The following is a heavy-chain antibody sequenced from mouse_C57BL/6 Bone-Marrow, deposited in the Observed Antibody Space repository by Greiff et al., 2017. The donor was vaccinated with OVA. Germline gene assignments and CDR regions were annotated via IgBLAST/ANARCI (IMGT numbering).Heavy chain of an antibody. CDR2: IDPSDSET. V-gene: IGHV1-52*01. Sequence: QVQLKQPGAELVRPGSSVKLSCKASGYTFTSYWMHWVKQRPIQGLEWIGNIDPSDSETHYNQKFKDKATLTVDKSSSTAYMQLSSLTSDDSAVYYCARSNYSNYPWFAYWGQGTLVTVSA. J-gene: IGHJ3*01. D-gene: IGHD2-5*01. CDR1: GYTFTSYW. CDR3: ARSNYSNYPWFAY.